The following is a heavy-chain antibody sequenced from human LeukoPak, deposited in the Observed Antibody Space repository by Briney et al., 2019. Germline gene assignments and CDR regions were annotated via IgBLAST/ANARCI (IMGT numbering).Heavy chain of an antibody. Sequence: QAGGSLRLSCAASGFTFSSYGMHWVRQAPGKGLEWVAFIRYDGSNKYYADSVKGRFTISRDNSKNTLYLQMNSLRAGDTAVYYCARGIEAPGPLKPWGQGTLVTVSS. CDR2: IRYDGSNK. V-gene: IGHV3-30*02. CDR3: ARGIEAPGPLKP. CDR1: GFTFSSYG. D-gene: IGHD6-13*01. J-gene: IGHJ5*02.